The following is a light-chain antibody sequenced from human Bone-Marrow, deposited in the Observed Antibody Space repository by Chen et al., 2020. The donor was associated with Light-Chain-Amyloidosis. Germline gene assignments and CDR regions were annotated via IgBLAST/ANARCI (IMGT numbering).Light chain of an antibody. V-gene: IGLV3-25*03. CDR2: RDT. CDR3: QSADSSGTYEVI. J-gene: IGLJ2*01. CDR1: ALPTKY. Sequence: SYELTQPPSVPVSPGQTARIPCSGAALPTKYAYWYQQKPGPAPVLVIHRDTERPSGISERVSGSSSGTTATWTISGVQAEDEADYHCQSADSSGTYEVIFGGGTKLTVL.